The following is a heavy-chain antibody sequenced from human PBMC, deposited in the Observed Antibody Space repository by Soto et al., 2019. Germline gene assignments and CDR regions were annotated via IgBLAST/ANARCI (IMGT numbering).Heavy chain of an antibody. CDR2: ISGSGSSK. D-gene: IGHD3-10*01. CDR3: AKDLLLWFGEPPHNGDYFDY. J-gene: IGHJ4*02. V-gene: IGHV3-23*01. CDR1: GFTFSSYA. Sequence: GGSLRLSCAASGFTFSSYAMSWVRQAPGKGLEWVSAISGSGSSKYYADSVKGRFTISRDNSKNTLYLQMNSLRAEDTAVYYCAKDLLLWFGEPPHNGDYFDYWGQGTLVTVSS.